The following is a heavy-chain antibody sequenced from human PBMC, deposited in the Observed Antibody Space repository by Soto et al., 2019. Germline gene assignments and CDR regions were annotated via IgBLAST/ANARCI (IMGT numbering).Heavy chain of an antibody. Sequence: QVQLQESGPGLVKPSGTLSLTCAVSGDSISSSNWWSWVRQPPGKGLEWIGDIYHSGSTNYNPSLKSRVTLSVDKSKNHFSLTLTSVTAADTAVYYCARLDTRWLLWGQGTLVTVSS. V-gene: IGHV4-4*02. CDR3: ARLDTRWLL. CDR2: IYHSGST. CDR1: GDSISSSNW. J-gene: IGHJ4*02. D-gene: IGHD3-9*01.